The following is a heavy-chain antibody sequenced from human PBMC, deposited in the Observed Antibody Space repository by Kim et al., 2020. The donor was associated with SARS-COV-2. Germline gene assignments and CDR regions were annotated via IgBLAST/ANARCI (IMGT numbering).Heavy chain of an antibody. CDR3: ARGQECPVSRYLDL. CDR2: IKQDGSEK. D-gene: IGHD3-3*01. Sequence: GGSLRLSCAASGITFSKYWMSWVRQAPGKGLEWVAKIKQDGSEKYYVDPVKGRFTISRDNAKDSLYLQMNSLRAEDTAVYYCARGQECPVSRYLDLWGRGTLVSVSS. V-gene: IGHV3-7*03. J-gene: IGHJ2*01. CDR1: GITFSKYW.